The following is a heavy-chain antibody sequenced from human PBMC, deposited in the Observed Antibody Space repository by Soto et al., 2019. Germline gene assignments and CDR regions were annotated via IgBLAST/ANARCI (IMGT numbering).Heavy chain of an antibody. CDR1: GGSFSSYA. Sequence: SVEVTCKESGGSFSSYAISWVRQAHGKGLEWMGGIIPIFGTANYAQKFQGRVTITADESTSTAYMELSSLRSEDTAVYYCARDKLGSSGCGWFDPWGQGTLVTSP. J-gene: IGHJ5*02. D-gene: IGHD6-19*01. CDR3: ARDKLGSSGCGWFDP. CDR2: IIPIFGTA. V-gene: IGHV1-69*13.